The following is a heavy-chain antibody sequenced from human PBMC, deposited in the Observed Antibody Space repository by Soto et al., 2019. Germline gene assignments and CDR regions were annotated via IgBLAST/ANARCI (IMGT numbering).Heavy chain of an antibody. V-gene: IGHV1-58*01. CDR1: GFTFTSSS. CDR2: IVVGSGNT. J-gene: IGHJ3*02. Sequence: SVKVSCKASGFTFTSSSVQWVRQARGQRLEWIGWIVVGSGNTNYAQKFQERVTITRDMSTSTAYMELSSLRSEDTAVYYCAAAGSPRNAFDIWGQGPMVTVS. CDR3: AAAGSPRNAFDI. D-gene: IGHD3-10*01.